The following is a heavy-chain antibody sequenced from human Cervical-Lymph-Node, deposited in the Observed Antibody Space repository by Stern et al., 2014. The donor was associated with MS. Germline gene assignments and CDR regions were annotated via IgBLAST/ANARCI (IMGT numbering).Heavy chain of an antibody. J-gene: IGHJ3*02. CDR1: GFAFNTYT. Sequence: VQLVQSGGGLVQPGGSLRLSCVASGFAFNTYTMNWVRQAPGKGLEWVSNINSDSSAIYYADSLAGRFSISRDNAKNSLFLQADSLRDDDTAVYYCARGSSPATGRLAFDIWGQGTLITVSS. CDR2: INSDSSAI. CDR3: ARGSSPATGRLAFDI. V-gene: IGHV3-48*02.